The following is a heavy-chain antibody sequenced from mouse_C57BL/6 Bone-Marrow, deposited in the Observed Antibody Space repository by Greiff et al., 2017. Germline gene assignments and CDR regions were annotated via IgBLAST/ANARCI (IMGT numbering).Heavy chain of an antibody. D-gene: IGHD1-1*02. V-gene: IGHV1-50*01. J-gene: IGHJ4*01. CDR3: EREESMYGSSLYYAMDY. Sequence: QVQLQQPGAELVKPGASVKLSCKASGYTFTSYWMQWVKQRPGQGLEWIGEIDPSDSYTNYNQKFKGKATLTVDTSSSTAYMQLSSLTSEDSAVYYCEREESMYGSSLYYAMDYWGQGTSVTVSS. CDR2: IDPSDSYT. CDR1: GYTFTSYW.